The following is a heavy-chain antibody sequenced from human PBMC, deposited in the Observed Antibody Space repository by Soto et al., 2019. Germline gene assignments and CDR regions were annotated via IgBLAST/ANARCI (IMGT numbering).Heavy chain of an antibody. CDR3: ARKRWSPRTLWFDP. V-gene: IGHV4-34*01. CDR1: GGSFSGYY. CDR2: INHRGST. D-gene: IGHD2-15*01. Sequence: QVQLQQWGAGLLKPSETLSLTCAVYGGSFSGYYWSWIRQPPGKGLEWIGEINHRGSTNYNPSLKSRVTVAGDTSKHQCSLKLISVTATDTAVYYCARKRWSPRTLWFDPWGQGTLVTVSS. J-gene: IGHJ5*02.